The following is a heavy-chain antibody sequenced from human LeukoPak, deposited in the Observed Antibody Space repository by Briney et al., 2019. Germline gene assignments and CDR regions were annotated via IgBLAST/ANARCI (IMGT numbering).Heavy chain of an antibody. CDR3: ARGSGNMVRGDFDY. CDR1: GGSISGTSFY. CDR2: IYYSGSA. D-gene: IGHD3-10*01. J-gene: IGHJ4*02. V-gene: IGHV4-39*07. Sequence: PSETLSLTCTVSGGSISGTSFYWGWIRQPPGKGLEWIGSIYYSGSAYYNSSLKSRVTISVDRSKNQFSLKLSSVTAADTAVYYCARGSGNMVRGDFDYWGQGTLVTVSS.